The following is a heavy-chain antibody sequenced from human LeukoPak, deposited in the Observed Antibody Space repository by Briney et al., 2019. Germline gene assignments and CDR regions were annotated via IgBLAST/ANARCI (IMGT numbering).Heavy chain of an antibody. CDR2: IYTSGSS. CDR1: GGSISSYY. Sequence: SETLSLTCTVSGGSISSYYWSWIRQPAGKGLEWIGRIYTSGSSNYNPSLKSRVTISVDTSKNQFSLKLSSVTAADTAVYYCARDSHTIFGVVTPFDYWGQGTLVTVSS. J-gene: IGHJ4*02. V-gene: IGHV4-4*07. D-gene: IGHD3-3*01. CDR3: ARDSHTIFGVVTPFDY.